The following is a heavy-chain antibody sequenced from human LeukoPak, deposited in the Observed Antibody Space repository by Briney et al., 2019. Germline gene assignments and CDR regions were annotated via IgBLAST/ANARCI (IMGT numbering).Heavy chain of an antibody. J-gene: IGHJ4*02. V-gene: IGHV3-53*01. CDR2: IYSGGST. CDR3: ARSLGSSSSLRGFDY. Sequence: SGGSLGLSCAASGFTVSSNYMSWVRQAQGKGLGWVSVIYSGGSTYYADSVKGRFTISRDNSKNTLYLQMNSLRAEDTDVYYCARSLGSSSSLRGFDYWGQGTLVTVSS. D-gene: IGHD6-13*01. CDR1: GFTVSSNY.